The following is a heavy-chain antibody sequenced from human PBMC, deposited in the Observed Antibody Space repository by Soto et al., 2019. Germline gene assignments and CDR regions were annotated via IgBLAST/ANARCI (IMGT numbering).Heavy chain of an antibody. J-gene: IGHJ6*02. Sequence: SVKVSCKASGGTFSSYAIRWVRQAPGQGLEWMGGIIPIFGTANYAQKFQGRVTITADESTSTAYMELSSLRSEDTAVYYCAREGYSYGFDYYGMDVWGQGTTVTVSS. V-gene: IGHV1-69*13. CDR1: GGTFSSYA. D-gene: IGHD5-18*01. CDR3: AREGYSYGFDYYGMDV. CDR2: IIPIFGTA.